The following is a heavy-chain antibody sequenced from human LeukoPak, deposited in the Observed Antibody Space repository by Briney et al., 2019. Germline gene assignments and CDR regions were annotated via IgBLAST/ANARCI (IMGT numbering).Heavy chain of an antibody. V-gene: IGHV4-4*07. J-gene: IGHJ4*02. CDR2: IYTSGST. CDR1: GGSISSYY. D-gene: IGHD3-9*01. CDR3: ARREGELRYFDWLTPRD. Sequence: SETLSLTCTVSGGSISSYYWSWIRQPAGKGLEWIGRIYTSGSTNYNPSLKSRVTISVDTSKNQFSLNLTSVTAADTAVYYCARREGELRYFDWLTPRDWGQGTLVTVSS.